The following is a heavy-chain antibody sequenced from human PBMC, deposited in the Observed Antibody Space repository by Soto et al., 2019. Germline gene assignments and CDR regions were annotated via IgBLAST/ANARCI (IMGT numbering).Heavy chain of an antibody. CDR3: TRKRFGMDV. Sequence: GSLRLSCAASGFTFSSYSMSRVRQAPGKGLEWVANIKEDGSEKDYVDPVKGRFTITRDNAKNSLYLQMNNLRAEDTAVYFCTRKRFGMDVWGQGTTVTVSS. CDR2: IKEDGSEK. J-gene: IGHJ6*02. V-gene: IGHV3-7*03. CDR1: GFTFSSYS.